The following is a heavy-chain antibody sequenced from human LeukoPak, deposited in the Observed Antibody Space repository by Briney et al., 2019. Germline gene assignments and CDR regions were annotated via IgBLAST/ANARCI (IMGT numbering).Heavy chain of an antibody. Sequence: SVKVSCKASGGTFSSYAISWVRQAPGQGLEWMGGIIPIFGTANYAQKFQGRVTITADESTSTAYMELSSLRSGDTAVYYCAREFGDRGYDFWSGYIDYWGQGTLVTVSS. V-gene: IGHV1-69*13. CDR3: AREFGDRGYDFWSGYIDY. CDR2: IIPIFGTA. CDR1: GGTFSSYA. J-gene: IGHJ4*02. D-gene: IGHD3-3*01.